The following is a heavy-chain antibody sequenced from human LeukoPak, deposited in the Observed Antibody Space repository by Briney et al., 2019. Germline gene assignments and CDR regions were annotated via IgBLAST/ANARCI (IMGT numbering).Heavy chain of an antibody. CDR2: INPNSGGT. J-gene: IGHJ5*02. CDR1: GYTFTGYY. CDR3: ARDTGMAIMGVWFDP. D-gene: IGHD5-24*01. Sequence: ASVKVSCKASGYTFTGYYIHWVRQAPGQGLEWMGWINPNSGGTNYAQKFQGRVTMTRDTSISTAYMELSRLRSDDTAVYYCARDTGMAIMGVWFDPWGQGTLLTVSS. V-gene: IGHV1-2*02.